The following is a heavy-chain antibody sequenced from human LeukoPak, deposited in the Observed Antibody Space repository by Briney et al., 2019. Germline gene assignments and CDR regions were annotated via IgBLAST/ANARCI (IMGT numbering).Heavy chain of an antibody. D-gene: IGHD6-13*01. V-gene: IGHV4-34*01. J-gene: IGHJ4*02. Sequence: SETLSLTCAVYGGSFSGYYWSWIRQPPGKGLERIGEINHSGSTNYNPSLKSRVTISVDTSKNQFSLKLSPVTAADTAVYYCARDSSSWYSHDCWGQGTLVTVSS. CDR3: ARDSSSWYSHDC. CDR2: INHSGST. CDR1: GGSFSGYY.